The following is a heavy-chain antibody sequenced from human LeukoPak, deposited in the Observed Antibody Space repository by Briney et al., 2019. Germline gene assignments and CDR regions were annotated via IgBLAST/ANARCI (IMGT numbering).Heavy chain of an antibody. V-gene: IGHV1-18*01. D-gene: IGHD3-10*01. Sequence: GASVKVSCKASGYTFTSYGISWVRQAPGQGLEWMGWISAYNGNTNYAQKLQGRVTMTTDTSTSTAYMELRSLRSDDTAVYYCARGGGVPTAWMIESWPGLGSFYGMDVGGKGTTVPVSS. CDR2: ISAYNGNT. CDR3: ARGGGVPTAWMIESWPGLGSFYGMDV. J-gene: IGHJ6*04. CDR1: GYTFTSYG.